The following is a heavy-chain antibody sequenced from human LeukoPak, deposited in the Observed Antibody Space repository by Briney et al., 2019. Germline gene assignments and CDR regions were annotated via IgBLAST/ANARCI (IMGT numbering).Heavy chain of an antibody. CDR1: GGSISSGGYY. Sequence: SETLSLTCTVSGGSISSGGYYWSWIRQHPGKSLEWIGYIYYSGSTYYNPSLKSRVTISVDTSKNQFSLKLSSVTAADTAVYYCASRDYGDYSVDYWGQGTLVTVSS. CDR3: ASRDYGDYSVDY. D-gene: IGHD4-17*01. CDR2: IYYSGST. J-gene: IGHJ4*02. V-gene: IGHV4-31*03.